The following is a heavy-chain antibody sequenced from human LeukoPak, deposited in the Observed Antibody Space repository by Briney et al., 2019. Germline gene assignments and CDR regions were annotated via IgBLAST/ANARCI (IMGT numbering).Heavy chain of an antibody. D-gene: IGHD3-22*01. Sequence: PGGSLRLSCAASGFTVSSNYMSWVRQAPGKGLEWVSVIYGGGSTYYADSMKGRFTISRDNSKNTLHLQMNSLRAEDTAVYYCASTSYDSSGNYHFGYWGQGTLVTVSS. CDR2: IYGGGST. CDR1: GFTVSSNY. J-gene: IGHJ4*02. V-gene: IGHV3-53*01. CDR3: ASTSYDSSGNYHFGY.